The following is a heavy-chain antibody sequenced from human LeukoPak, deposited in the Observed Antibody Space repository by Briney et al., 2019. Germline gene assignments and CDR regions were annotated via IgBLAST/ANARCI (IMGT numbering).Heavy chain of an antibody. D-gene: IGHD2-15*01. V-gene: IGHV1-8*01. CDR2: MNPNSGNT. J-gene: IGHJ4*02. CDR1: GYTFTSYD. CDR3: ARDGGVATFDY. Sequence: GASVKVTCKASGYTFTSYDIHWVRQATGQGLAWVGWMNPNSGNTGYAQKFQGRVTMTRNTSISTAYMELSSLRSEDTAVYYCARDGGVATFDYWGQGTLVTVSS.